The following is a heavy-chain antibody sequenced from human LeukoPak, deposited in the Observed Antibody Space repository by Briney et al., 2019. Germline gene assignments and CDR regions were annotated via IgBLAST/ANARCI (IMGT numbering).Heavy chain of an antibody. V-gene: IGHV3-21*01. CDR3: ARGHYDVLAASYKWTPDY. J-gene: IGHJ4*02. Sequence: GGSLRLSCAASGFTFNTFNMNWVRQAPGKGLEWVSSITSGGDYIYYADSVKGRFTTSRDNAKNSLSLQLNSLRVEDTAIYYCARGHYDVLAASYKWTPDYWGQGTLVTVSS. D-gene: IGHD3-9*01. CDR2: ITSGGDYI. CDR1: GFTFNTFN.